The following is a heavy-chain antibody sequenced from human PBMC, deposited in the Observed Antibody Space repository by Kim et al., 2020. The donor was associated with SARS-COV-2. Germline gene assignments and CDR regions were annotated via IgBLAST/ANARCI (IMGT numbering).Heavy chain of an antibody. CDR2: INHSGST. CDR3: ARVAWHEDFWSGQRNYGMDV. J-gene: IGHJ6*02. Sequence: SETLSLTCAVYGGSFSGYYWSWIRQPPGKGLEWIGEINHSGSTNYNPSLKSRVTISVDTSKNQFSLKLSSVTAADTAVYYCARVAWHEDFWSGQRNYGMDVWGQGTTVTVSS. D-gene: IGHD3-3*01. CDR1: GGSFSGYY. V-gene: IGHV4-34*01.